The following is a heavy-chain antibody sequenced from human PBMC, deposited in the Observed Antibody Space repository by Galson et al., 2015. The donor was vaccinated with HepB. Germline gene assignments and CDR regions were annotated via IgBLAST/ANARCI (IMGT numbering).Heavy chain of an antibody. V-gene: IGHV4-39*01. J-gene: IGHJ6*02. CDR1: GGSISSSSYY. Sequence: SETLSLTCTVSGGSISSSSYYWGWIRQPPGKGLEWIGSIYYSGSTYYNPSLKSRVTISVDTSKNQFSLKLSSVTAADTAVYYCARHSPAAAAGIEGGAYYYYGMDVWGQGTTVTVSS. CDR3: ARHSPAAAAGIEGGAYYYYGMDV. D-gene: IGHD6-13*01. CDR2: IYYSGST.